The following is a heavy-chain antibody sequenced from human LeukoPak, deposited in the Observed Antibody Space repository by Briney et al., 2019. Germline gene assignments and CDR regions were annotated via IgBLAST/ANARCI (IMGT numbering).Heavy chain of an antibody. J-gene: IGHJ5*02. V-gene: IGHV3-30*03. D-gene: IGHD6-13*01. Sequence: GGSLRLSCGASGLTVSSYGMSWVRQAPGKGLEWVAVISYDGSNKYYADSVKGRFTISRDNSKNTLYLQMNSLRAEDTAVYYCASHHSSSSPSSWGQGTLVTVSS. CDR3: ASHHSSSSPSS. CDR1: GLTVSSYG. CDR2: ISYDGSNK.